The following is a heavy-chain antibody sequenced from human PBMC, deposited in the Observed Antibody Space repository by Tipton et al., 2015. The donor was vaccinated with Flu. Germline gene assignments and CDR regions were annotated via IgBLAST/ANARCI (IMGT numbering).Heavy chain of an antibody. Sequence: RSLRLSCTASGFTFGDYAMSWFRQAPGKGLEWVGFIRSKAYGGTTEYAASVKGRFTISRDDSKSIAYLQMNSLKTEDTAVYYCTKWGSGSYWFFDLWGRGTLVTVSS. D-gene: IGHD1-26*01. CDR2: IRSKAYGGTT. CDR1: GFTFGDYA. V-gene: IGHV3-49*03. CDR3: TKWGSGSYWFFDL. J-gene: IGHJ2*01.